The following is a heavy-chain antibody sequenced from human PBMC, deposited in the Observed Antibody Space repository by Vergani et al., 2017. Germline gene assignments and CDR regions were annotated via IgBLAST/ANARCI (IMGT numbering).Heavy chain of an antibody. CDR2: INHSGST. J-gene: IGHJ4*02. Sequence: QVQLQQWGAGLLKPSETLSLTCAVYGGSFSGYYWSWIRQPPGKGLEWIGEINHSGSTNYNPYLKSRVTISVDTSKNQFSLKLSSVTAADTAVYYCARGKQWLVRRLGQDYWGQGTLVTVSS. CDR1: GGSFSGYY. CDR3: ARGKQWLVRRLGQDY. D-gene: IGHD6-19*01. V-gene: IGHV4-34*01.